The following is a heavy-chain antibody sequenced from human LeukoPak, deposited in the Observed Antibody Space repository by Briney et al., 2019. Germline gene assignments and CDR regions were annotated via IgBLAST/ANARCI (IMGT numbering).Heavy chain of an antibody. V-gene: IGHV4-4*02. CDR1: GGSISSSNW. CDR3: ARVGDFWSGYYPGY. CDR2: IHYSGST. Sequence: PSGTLSLTCAVSGGSISSSNWWSWVRQPPGKGLEWIGTIHYSGSTYYSPSLKSRVTISVDTSKNQFSLKLSSVTAADTAVYYCARVGDFWSGYYPGYWGQGTLVTVSS. D-gene: IGHD3-3*01. J-gene: IGHJ4*02.